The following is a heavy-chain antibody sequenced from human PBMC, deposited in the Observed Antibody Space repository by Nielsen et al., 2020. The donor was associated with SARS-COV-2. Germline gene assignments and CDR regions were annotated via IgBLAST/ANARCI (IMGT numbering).Heavy chain of an antibody. J-gene: IGHJ6*03. Sequence: GGSLRLSCAASGFTFSSYSMNWVRQAPGKGLEWVSSISSSSSYIYYADSVKGRFTISRDNAKNSLYLQMNSLRAEDTAVYYCARVGVDWPDYYYYMDVWSKGTTVTVSS. CDR3: ARVGVDWPDYYYYMDV. V-gene: IGHV3-21*01. CDR2: ISSSSSYI. CDR1: GFTFSSYS. D-gene: IGHD3-9*01.